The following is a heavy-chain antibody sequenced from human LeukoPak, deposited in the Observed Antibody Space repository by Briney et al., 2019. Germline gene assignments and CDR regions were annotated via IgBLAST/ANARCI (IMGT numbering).Heavy chain of an antibody. CDR3: ARDLEWELGYFDS. J-gene: IGHJ4*02. V-gene: IGHV3-48*04. CDR2: ISGSGNII. CDR1: GFTFSSYS. Sequence: QPGGSLRLSCAASGFTFSSYSMNWVRQAPGKGLEWVSYISGSGNIIQYADSVKGRFTISRDNAKNSLYLQMNSLRGEDTAVYYCARDLEWELGYFDSWGQGTLVTVSS. D-gene: IGHD1-26*01.